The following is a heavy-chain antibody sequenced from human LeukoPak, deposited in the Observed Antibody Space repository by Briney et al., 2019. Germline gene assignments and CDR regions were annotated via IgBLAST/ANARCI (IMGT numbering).Heavy chain of an antibody. CDR3: AKARSHCNSTNCYTVYFDY. V-gene: IGHV3-9*03. J-gene: IGHJ4*02. CDR2: ISWNSGTI. D-gene: IGHD2-2*02. CDR1: GFTFDDYA. Sequence: PGGSLRLSCAASGFTFDDYAMHWVRQAPGKGLEWVSSISWNSGTIGYADSVKGRFTISRDNAKNSLYLQMNSLRAEDMALYYCAKARSHCNSTNCYTVYFDYWGQGTLVTVSS.